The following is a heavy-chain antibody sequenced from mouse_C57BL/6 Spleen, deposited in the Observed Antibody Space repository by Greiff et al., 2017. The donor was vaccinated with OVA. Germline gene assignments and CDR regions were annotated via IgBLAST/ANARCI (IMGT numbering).Heavy chain of an antibody. Sequence: QVQLQQPGAELVMPGASVKLSCKASGYTFTSYWMHWVKQRPGQGLEWIGEIDPSDSYTNYNQKFKGKSTLTVDKSSSTAYMQLSSLTSEDSAVYYCAKASTVVGYFDYWGQGTTLTVSS. CDR3: AKASTVVGYFDY. J-gene: IGHJ2*01. CDR2: IDPSDSYT. V-gene: IGHV1-69*01. CDR1: GYTFTSYW. D-gene: IGHD1-1*01.